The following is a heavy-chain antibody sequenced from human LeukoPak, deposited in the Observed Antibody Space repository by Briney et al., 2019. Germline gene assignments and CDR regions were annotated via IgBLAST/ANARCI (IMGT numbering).Heavy chain of an antibody. D-gene: IGHD1-1*01. V-gene: IGHV3-73*01. J-gene: IGHJ4*02. CDR1: GFIFSNYA. CDR3: TRHNED. Sequence: GGSLRLSCAASGFIFSNYAMAWVRQAPGKGLEWVGRIRSKANSYATAYAASVKGRFTISRDDSKNTAYLQMNSLKTEDTAVYYCTRHNEDWGQGTLVTVSS. CDR2: IRSKANSYAT.